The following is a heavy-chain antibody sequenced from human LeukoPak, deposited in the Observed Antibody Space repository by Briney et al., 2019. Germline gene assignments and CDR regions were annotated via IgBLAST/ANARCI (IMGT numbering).Heavy chain of an antibody. J-gene: IGHJ4*02. D-gene: IGHD3-22*01. CDR3: AHRGYYDSSGYYRKRYYFDY. CDR2: IYWNDDK. CDR1: GFSLSTSGVG. V-gene: IGHV2-5*01. Sequence: SGPTLVSPTQTLTLTCTFSGFSLSTSGVGVGWIRQPPGKALEWLALIYWNDDKRYSPSLKSRLTITKDTSKNQVVLTMTNMDPVDTATYYCAHRGYYDSSGYYRKRYYFDYWGQGTLVTVSS.